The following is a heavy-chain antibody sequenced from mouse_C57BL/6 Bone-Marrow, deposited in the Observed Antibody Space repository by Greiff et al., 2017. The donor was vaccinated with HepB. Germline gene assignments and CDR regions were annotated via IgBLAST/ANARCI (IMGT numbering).Heavy chain of an antibody. V-gene: IGHV14-4*01. J-gene: IGHJ4*01. CDR3: TTWGYNYYAMDY. D-gene: IGHD2-2*01. CDR2: IDPENGDT. CDR1: GFNIKDDY. Sequence: EVQLQQSGAELVRPGASVKLSCTASGFNIKDDYMHWVKQRPEQGLEWIGRIDPENGDTEYASKFQGKATLTADTSSNTAYLQLRSLTTEDTDVSDCTTWGYNYYAMDYWDQGTSVTVSS.